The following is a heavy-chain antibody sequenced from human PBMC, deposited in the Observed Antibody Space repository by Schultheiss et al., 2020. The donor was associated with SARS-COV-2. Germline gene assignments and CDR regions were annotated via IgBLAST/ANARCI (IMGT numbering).Heavy chain of an antibody. Sequence: GESLKISCAASGFTFSDYYMSWIRQAPGKGLEWVSYISSSSSYTNYADSVKGRFTISRDNAKNSLYLQMNSLRAEDTAVYYCARDGDSSGYYYDAFDIWGQGTMVTVSS. CDR2: ISSSSSYT. V-gene: IGHV3-11*06. CDR3: ARDGDSSGYYYDAFDI. D-gene: IGHD3-22*01. J-gene: IGHJ3*02. CDR1: GFTFSDYY.